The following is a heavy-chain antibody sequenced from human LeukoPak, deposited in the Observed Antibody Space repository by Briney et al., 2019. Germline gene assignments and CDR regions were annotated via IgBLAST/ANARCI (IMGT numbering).Heavy chain of an antibody. V-gene: IGHV3-21*01. Sequence: MXWXXXXPGKGLEWVSSISSSSSYIYYADSVKGRFTISRDNAKNSLYLQMNSLRAEDTAVYYCAGDHHSSSSYFDYWGQGTLVTVSS. D-gene: IGHD6-6*01. CDR3: AGDHHSSSSYFDY. J-gene: IGHJ4*02. CDR2: ISSSSSYI.